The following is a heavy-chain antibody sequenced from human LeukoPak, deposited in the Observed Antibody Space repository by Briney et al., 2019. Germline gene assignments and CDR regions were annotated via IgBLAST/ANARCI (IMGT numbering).Heavy chain of an antibody. CDR3: AKTIGYCSGGSCYSEDCFDH. Sequence: PGGSLRLSCAASGFTFSSYAMSWVRQAPGKGLEWVSAISGSGGSTYYADSVKGRFTISRDNSKNTLYLQMNSLGAEDTAVYYCAKTIGYCSGGSCYSEDCFDHWGQGTLVTVSS. CDR1: GFTFSSYA. CDR2: ISGSGGST. V-gene: IGHV3-23*01. D-gene: IGHD2-15*01. J-gene: IGHJ4*02.